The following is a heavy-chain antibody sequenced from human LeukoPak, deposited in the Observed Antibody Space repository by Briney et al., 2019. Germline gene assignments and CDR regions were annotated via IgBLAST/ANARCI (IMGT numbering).Heavy chain of an antibody. CDR1: GYTFTGYY. Sequence: GASVKVSCKASGYTFTGYYMHWVRQSPGQGLEWMGWINPNSVGTNYAQKFQGRVTMTRDTSISTAYMELSRLRSDDTAVYYCARYLYYYGSGSYSWFDPWGQGTLVTVSS. CDR2: INPNSVGT. CDR3: ARYLYYYGSGSYSWFDP. V-gene: IGHV1-2*02. J-gene: IGHJ5*02. D-gene: IGHD3-10*01.